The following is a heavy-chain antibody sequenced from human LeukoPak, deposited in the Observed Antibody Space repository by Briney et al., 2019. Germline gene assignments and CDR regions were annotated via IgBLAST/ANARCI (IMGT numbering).Heavy chain of an antibody. J-gene: IGHJ4*02. CDR3: VQSGSPEMATNAFDY. V-gene: IGHV3-64D*06. D-gene: IGHD5-24*01. CDR1: GFTFSNYA. Sequence: GGSLRLSCSASGFTFSNYAMHWVRQAPGKGLEYVSAISSNGGSTYYADSVKGRFTISRDNSKNTLYLQMSSLRAEDTAVYYCVQSGSPEMATNAFDYWGQGTPVTVSS. CDR2: ISSNGGST.